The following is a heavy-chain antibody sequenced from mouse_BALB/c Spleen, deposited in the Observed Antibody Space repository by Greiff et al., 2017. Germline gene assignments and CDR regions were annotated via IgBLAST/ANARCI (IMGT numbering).Heavy chain of an antibody. CDR2: ISDGGSYT. J-gene: IGHJ3*01. D-gene: IGHD2-4*01. CDR3: ARYDSRFAY. V-gene: IGHV5-4*02. Sequence: EVNVVESGGGLVKPGGSLKLSCAASGFTFSDYYMYWVRQTPEKRLEWVATISDGGSYTYYPDSVKGRFTISRDNAKNNLYLQMSSLKSEDTAMYYCARYDSRFAYWGQGTLVTVSA. CDR1: GFTFSDYY.